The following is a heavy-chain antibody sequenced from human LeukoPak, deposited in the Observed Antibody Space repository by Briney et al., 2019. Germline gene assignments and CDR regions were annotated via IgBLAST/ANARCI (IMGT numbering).Heavy chain of an antibody. D-gene: IGHD3-3*01. CDR1: AFTFSGAW. J-gene: IGHJ4*02. Sequence: GGSLRLSCAASAFTFSGAWMSWVRQAPGKGLEWVAIIKQDGSEKYYVDSVKGRFTISRDNAKNSLYLQMNSLRAEDTAVYHCARVLGVHYFEYWGQGTLVTVSS. CDR2: IKQDGSEK. V-gene: IGHV3-7*01. CDR3: ARVLGVHYFEY.